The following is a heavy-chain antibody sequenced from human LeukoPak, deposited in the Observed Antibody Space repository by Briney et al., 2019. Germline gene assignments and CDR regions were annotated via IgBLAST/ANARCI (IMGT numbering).Heavy chain of an antibody. Sequence: GGSLRLSCAASGFTFSSYAMSWVRQAPGKGLEWVSAISGSGGSTYYADSVKGRFTISRDNSKNTLYLQMNSLRAEDTAVYYRAKAPIAVAGTFCDYWGQGTLVTVSS. CDR3: AKAPIAVAGTFCDY. CDR1: GFTFSSYA. V-gene: IGHV3-23*01. J-gene: IGHJ4*02. D-gene: IGHD6-19*01. CDR2: ISGSGGST.